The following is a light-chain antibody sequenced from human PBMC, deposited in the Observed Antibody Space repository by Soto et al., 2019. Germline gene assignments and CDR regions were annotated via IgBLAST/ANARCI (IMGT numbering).Light chain of an antibody. J-gene: IGLJ1*01. V-gene: IGLV1-44*01. CDR1: SSNIGSKS. CDR2: SNN. Sequence: QSVLTQSPSASGTPGQRVTISCSGSSSNIGSKSVNWYQQLPGTAPKLVIHSNNQRPSGVPDRFSGSKSGTSASLAISGLQSEDEADYYCAAWDDSLNGFYVFGTGTKLTVL. CDR3: AAWDDSLNGFYV.